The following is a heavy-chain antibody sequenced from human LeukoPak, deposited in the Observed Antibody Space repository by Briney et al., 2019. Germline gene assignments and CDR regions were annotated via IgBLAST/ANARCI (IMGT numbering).Heavy chain of an antibody. CDR2: ISSSSSYI. J-gene: IGHJ6*03. CDR1: GFTFSSYS. V-gene: IGHV3-21*04. Sequence: GGSLRLSCAASGFTFSSYSMNWVRQAPGKGLEWVSSISSSSSYIYYADSVKGRFTISRDNAKNSLYLQMNSLRAEDTALYYCAKGSATYYYYYMDVWGKGTTVTISS. CDR3: AKGSATYYYYYMDV.